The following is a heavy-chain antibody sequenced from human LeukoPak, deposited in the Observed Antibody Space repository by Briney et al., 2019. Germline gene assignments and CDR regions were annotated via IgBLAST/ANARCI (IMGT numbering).Heavy chain of an antibody. CDR3: ARAGHIVVVPAAPYYGMDV. J-gene: IGHJ6*02. CDR1: GDSVSSRSYY. Sequence: SETLSLTCTVSGDSVSSRSYYWGWIRQPPGKGLEWIGEINHSGSTNYNPSLKSRVTISVDTSKNQFSLKLSSVTAADTAVYYCARAGHIVVVPAAPYYGMDVWGQGTTVTVSS. V-gene: IGHV4-39*07. D-gene: IGHD2-2*01. CDR2: INHSGST.